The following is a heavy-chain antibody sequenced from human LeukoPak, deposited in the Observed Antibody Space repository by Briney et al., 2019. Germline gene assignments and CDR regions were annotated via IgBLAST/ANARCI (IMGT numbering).Heavy chain of an antibody. CDR3: AKSHGYSYGFDY. CDR1: GFTFSRYG. Sequence: GGSLRLSCAASGFTFSRYGMHWVRRTPGKGLEWVAVISYDASNKYYADSVKGRFTISRDNSKNTLYLQMNSLRAEDTAVYYCAKSHGYSYGFDYWGQGTLVTVSS. J-gene: IGHJ4*02. CDR2: ISYDASNK. V-gene: IGHV3-30*18. D-gene: IGHD5-18*01.